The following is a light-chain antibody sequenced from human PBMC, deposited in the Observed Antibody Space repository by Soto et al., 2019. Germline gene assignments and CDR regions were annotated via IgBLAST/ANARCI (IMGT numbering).Light chain of an antibody. CDR2: DVS. J-gene: IGLJ3*02. Sequence: QSVLTQPASVSGSPGQSITISCTGTSSDVGGYNYVCWYQQIPGKAPKLIIYDVSSRPSGVSNRFSGSKSGNTASLSISGLQAEDEADYYCSSYTTSSTVVFGGGTKLTVL. CDR3: SSYTTSSTVV. V-gene: IGLV2-14*01. CDR1: SSDVGGYNY.